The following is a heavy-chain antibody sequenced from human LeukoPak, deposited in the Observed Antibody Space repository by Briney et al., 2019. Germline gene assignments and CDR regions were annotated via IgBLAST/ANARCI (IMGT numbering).Heavy chain of an antibody. V-gene: IGHV4-39*01. J-gene: IGHJ3*02. D-gene: IGHD3-22*01. CDR1: GGSISSSSCY. CDR3: ARNHYYDSSGYLRAFDI. CDR2: IYYSGST. Sequence: SETLSLTCTVSGGSISSSSCYWGWIRQPPGKGLKWIGSIYYSGSTYYNPSLKSRVTISVDTSKNQFSLQLSSVTAADTAVYYCARNHYYDSSGYLRAFDIWGQGTMVTVSS.